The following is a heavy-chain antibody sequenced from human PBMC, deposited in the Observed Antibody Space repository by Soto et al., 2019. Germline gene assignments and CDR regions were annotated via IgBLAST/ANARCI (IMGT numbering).Heavy chain of an antibody. CDR2: ISGSGGST. V-gene: IGHV3-23*01. Sequence: QPGGSLRLSCAASGFTFSSYAMSWVRQAPGKGLEWVSAISGSGGSTYYADSVKGRFTISRDNSKNTLYLQMNSLRAEDTAVYYCAKDLVVVVAALTNRPPYYMDVWSKGTTVTVSS. D-gene: IGHD2-15*01. CDR1: GFTFSSYA. CDR3: AKDLVVVVAALTNRPPYYMDV. J-gene: IGHJ6*03.